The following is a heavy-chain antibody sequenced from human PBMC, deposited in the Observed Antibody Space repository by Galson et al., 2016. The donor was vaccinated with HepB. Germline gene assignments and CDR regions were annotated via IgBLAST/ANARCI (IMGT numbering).Heavy chain of an antibody. J-gene: IGHJ2*01. CDR2: INPRSATT. D-gene: IGHD3-16*01. V-gene: IGHV1-46*04. CDR1: GYSFTTYY. CDR3: ARDFMCGGVPTWYFDL. Sequence: SVKVSCKASGYSFTTYYIHWLRQAPGQGLEWMGNINPRSATTTYTQKLQGRVTMTRDTSTDTVFMEMTSLRSDDTALYYCARDFMCGGVPTWYFDLWGRGTLGTVSS.